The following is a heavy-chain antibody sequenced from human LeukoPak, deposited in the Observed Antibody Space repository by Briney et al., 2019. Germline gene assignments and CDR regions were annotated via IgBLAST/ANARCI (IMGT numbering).Heavy chain of an antibody. J-gene: IGHJ3*02. Sequence: ASVKVSCKASGYTFTSYYMHWVRQAPGQGLEWMGIINPSGGSTSYAQKFQGRVTMTRDTSTSTVYMELSSLRSEDAAVYYCARAQKPADQYYDNAFDIWGQGTMVTVSS. CDR1: GYTFTSYY. CDR3: ARAQKPADQYYDNAFDI. D-gene: IGHD3-22*01. CDR2: INPSGGST. V-gene: IGHV1-46*01.